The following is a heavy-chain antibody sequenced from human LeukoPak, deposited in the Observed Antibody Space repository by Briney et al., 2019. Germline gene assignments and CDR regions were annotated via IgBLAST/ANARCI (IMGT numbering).Heavy chain of an antibody. V-gene: IGHV1-46*01. CDR1: GYTFTSYY. Sequence: ASVTVSCKSSGYTFTSYYMHWVRQAPGQGLEWMGIINPSGGSTSYAQKLQGRVTMTRDTSTSTVYMELSSLRSEDTAVYYCARDRREMATTDAFDIWGQGTMVTVSS. CDR2: INPSGGST. CDR3: ARDRREMATTDAFDI. D-gene: IGHD5-24*01. J-gene: IGHJ3*02.